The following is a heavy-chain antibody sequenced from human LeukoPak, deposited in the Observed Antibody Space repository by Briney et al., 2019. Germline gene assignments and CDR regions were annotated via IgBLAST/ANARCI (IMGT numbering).Heavy chain of an antibody. CDR3: ARQVVTAAGTGWFDP. CDR1: GGSISSYY. J-gene: IGHJ5*02. V-gene: IGHV4-59*08. D-gene: IGHD6-13*01. CDR2: IYYSGST. Sequence: SETLSLTCTVSGGSISSYYWSWIRQPPGKGLEWIGYIYYSGSTHYNPSLKSRVTISVDTSKNQFSLKLSSVTAADTAVYYFARQVVTAAGTGWFDPWGQGTLVTVSS.